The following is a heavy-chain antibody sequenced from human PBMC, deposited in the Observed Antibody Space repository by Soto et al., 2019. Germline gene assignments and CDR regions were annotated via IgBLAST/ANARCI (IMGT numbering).Heavy chain of an antibody. CDR1: GYSFTSYW. V-gene: IGHV5-51*01. D-gene: IGHD2-21*02. J-gene: IGHJ6*02. CDR2: IYPGDSDT. CDR3: ARIVYCGGDCYPYGMDV. Sequence: GESLKISCKGSGYSFTSYWIGWVRQMPGKGLEWMGIIYPGDSDTRYSPSFQGQVTISADKSISTAYLQWSSLKASDTAMYYCARIVYCGGDCYPYGMDVWGQGTTVTVSS.